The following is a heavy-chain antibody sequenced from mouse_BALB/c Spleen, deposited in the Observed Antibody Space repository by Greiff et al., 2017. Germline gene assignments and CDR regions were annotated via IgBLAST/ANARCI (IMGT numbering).Heavy chain of an antibody. Sequence: LVKTGASVKISCKASGYSFTGYYMHWVKQSPGKGLEWIGYISCYNGATSYNQKFKGKATFTVDTSSSTAYMQFNSLTSEDSAVYYCARGGTVVDMDYWGQGTSVTVSS. CDR3: ARGGTVVDMDY. D-gene: IGHD1-1*01. V-gene: IGHV1S34*01. J-gene: IGHJ4*01. CDR1: GYSFTGYY. CDR2: ISCYNGAT.